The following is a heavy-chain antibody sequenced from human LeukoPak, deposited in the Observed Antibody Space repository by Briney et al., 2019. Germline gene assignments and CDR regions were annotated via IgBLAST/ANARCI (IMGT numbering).Heavy chain of an antibody. Sequence: GGSLRLSCAASGFTFDDYDMHWVRQAPGKGLEWVALIGWNGDYTGYADSAQGRFSISRDNAKNSLYLQIYSLRPVDTALSHCAKAMGYCTGDPCHPGFDHWGQRTRVTVS. D-gene: IGHD2-8*02. V-gene: IGHV3-9*01. J-gene: IGHJ4*02. CDR3: AKAMGYCTGDPCHPGFDH. CDR2: IGWNGDYT. CDR1: GFTFDDYD.